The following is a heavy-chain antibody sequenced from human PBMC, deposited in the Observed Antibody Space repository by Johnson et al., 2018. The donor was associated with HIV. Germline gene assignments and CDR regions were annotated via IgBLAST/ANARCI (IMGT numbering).Heavy chain of an antibody. J-gene: IGHJ3*02. CDR1: GLTFSSYG. V-gene: IGHV3-30*18. Sequence: QVQLVESGGGVAQPGRSLRLSCAASGLTFSSYGIHWVRQAPGKGLEWVAAISYDGSRGDYGASVKGRFTISRDNSKNNLYLQMNSLRPEDTALYYCAKGGDADAFDIWGQGTMVTVSS. CDR2: ISYDGSRG. D-gene: IGHD3-10*01. CDR3: AKGGDADAFDI.